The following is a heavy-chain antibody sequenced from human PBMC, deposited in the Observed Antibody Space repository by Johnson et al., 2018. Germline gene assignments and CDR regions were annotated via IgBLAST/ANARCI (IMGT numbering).Heavy chain of an antibody. V-gene: IGHV1-69*12. CDR1: GGIFSRFA. J-gene: IGHJ6*02. Sequence: QVQLVQSGAEVKKPGSSVKVSCKTSGGIFSRFAISWVRQAPGQGLEWMGGITPMSGSPNYAQKFQGRVTISADESTSTAYMELSSRRADDTAVYYCASVRDYSNGNSFYFYYYGLDVWGQGTTVTVSS. CDR3: ASVRDYSNGNSFYFYYYGLDV. CDR2: ITPMSGSP. D-gene: IGHD6-19*01.